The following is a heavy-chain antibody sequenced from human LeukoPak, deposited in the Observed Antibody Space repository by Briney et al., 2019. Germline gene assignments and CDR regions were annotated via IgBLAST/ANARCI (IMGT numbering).Heavy chain of an antibody. CDR2: IFSASRI. D-gene: IGHD1/OR15-1a*01. CDR3: AKLWEHDYGDY. J-gene: IGHJ4*02. CDR1: GFTVSSNY. Sequence: GGSLRLSCAASGFTVSSNYMSWVRQAPGKGLEWVSVIFSASRIFYADSAKGRFTISRDTSKNTLYLQMNSLRAEDTAVYYCAKLWEHDYGDYWGQGTLVTVSS. V-gene: IGHV3-53*01.